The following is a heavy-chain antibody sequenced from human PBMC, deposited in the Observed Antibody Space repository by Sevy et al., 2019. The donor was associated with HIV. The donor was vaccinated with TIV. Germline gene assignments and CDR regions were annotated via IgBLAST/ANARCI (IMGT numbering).Heavy chain of an antibody. CDR2: IKQGGSEK. D-gene: IGHD2-21*02. Sequence: GGSLRLSCAASGFTFSNYWMSWVRQAPGKGLELVANIKQGGSEKYYVDSVKGRFTISRDNAKNSLYLQMNSLRVEDTAVYYCARGGDDGAFDIWGQGTMVTVSS. J-gene: IGHJ3*02. CDR1: GFTFSNYW. V-gene: IGHV3-7*01. CDR3: ARGGDDGAFDI.